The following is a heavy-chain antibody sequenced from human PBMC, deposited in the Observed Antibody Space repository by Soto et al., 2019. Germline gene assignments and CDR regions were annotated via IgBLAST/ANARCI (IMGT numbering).Heavy chain of an antibody. D-gene: IGHD4-17*01. CDR2: IYYSGST. Sequence: TLSLTCTFSGGSISSVGYYWICILQHPGKGLEWIGYIYYSGSTYYNPSLKSRVTISVDTSKNQFSLKLSSVTAAGTAVYYCARGGVTTTGYYYYYYGMDVWGQGTTVTVSS. CDR3: ARGGVTTTGYYYYYYGMDV. CDR1: GGSISSVGYY. V-gene: IGHV4-31*03. J-gene: IGHJ6*02.